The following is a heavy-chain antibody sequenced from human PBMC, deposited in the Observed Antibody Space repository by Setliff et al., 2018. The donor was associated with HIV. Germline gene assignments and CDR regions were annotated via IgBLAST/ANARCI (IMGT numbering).Heavy chain of an antibody. D-gene: IGHD6-19*01. CDR1: GFTFSSYG. Sequence: PGGSLRLSCAASGFTFSSYGMHWVRQAPGKGLEWVALIWYDGSNKYYTDSGKGRFTISRDNAKKSLYLQMNSLRAEDTALYHCAREMDENSSGWDYNGGNAFDIWGQGTMVTVS. CDR2: IWYDGSNK. J-gene: IGHJ3*02. CDR3: AREMDENSSGWDYNGGNAFDI. V-gene: IGHV3-33*01.